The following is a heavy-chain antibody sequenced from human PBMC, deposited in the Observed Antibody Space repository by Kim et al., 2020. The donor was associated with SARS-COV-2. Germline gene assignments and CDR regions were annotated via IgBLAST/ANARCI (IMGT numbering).Heavy chain of an antibody. CDR3: ATFGGTPL. CDR1: GFTFSKAW. V-gene: IGHV3-15*01. Sequence: GGSLRLSCAASGFTFSKAWMSWVRQAPGKGLEWVGRIKSEAAGGATDYAAPVKDRFTISRDDSRRALYLQMNSLKTEDTAVYYCATFGGTPLWGQGTLVTVSS. D-gene: IGHD1-26*01. J-gene: IGHJ4*02. CDR2: IKSEAAGGAT.